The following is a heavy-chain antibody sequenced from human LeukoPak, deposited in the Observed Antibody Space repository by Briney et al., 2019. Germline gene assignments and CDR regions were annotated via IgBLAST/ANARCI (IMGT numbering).Heavy chain of an antibody. CDR2: ISSSSSDI. D-gene: IGHD3-22*01. V-gene: IGHV3-21*01. J-gene: IGHJ5*02. CDR1: GFTFSTYG. Sequence: GGSLRLSCAASGFTFSTYGMHWVRQAPGKGLEWVSYISSSSSDIYYADSVKGRFIISRDNAKNSLYLQMNSLRAEDTAVYYCARRYYYDSSGYSLGSWGQGTLVTVSS. CDR3: ARRYYYDSSGYSLGS.